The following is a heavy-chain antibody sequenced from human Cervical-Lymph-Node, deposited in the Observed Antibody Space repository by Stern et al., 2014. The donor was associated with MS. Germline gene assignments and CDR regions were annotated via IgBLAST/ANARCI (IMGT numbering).Heavy chain of an antibody. Sequence: QVQLQESGPGLVKPAQTLSLSCTVSGASISGQKNYWTWIRQRPGKGLEWIGYIYYTGSTYYNPSLKSRVSISLDTSKNQLSLQLTSVTAADTAFYYCARDLNGRYWFDPWGQGTLVTVSS. V-gene: IGHV4-31*03. CDR2: IYYTGST. CDR3: ARDLNGRYWFDP. J-gene: IGHJ5*02. CDR1: GASISGQKNY.